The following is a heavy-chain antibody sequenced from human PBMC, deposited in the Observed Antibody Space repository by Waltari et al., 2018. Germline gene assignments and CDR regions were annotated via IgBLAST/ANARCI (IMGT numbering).Heavy chain of an antibody. Sequence: QIQLGQSGLEVRKSGPSGKVSCKASGFTFTSAAVQWVRQARGQRLEWIGWIVVGSGNTNYAQKFQERVTITRDMSTSTAYMELSSLRSEDTAVYYCAAGPRGTGDYWGQGTLVTVSS. CDR2: IVVGSGNT. V-gene: IGHV1-58*01. CDR1: GFTFTSAA. J-gene: IGHJ4*02. CDR3: AAGPRGTGDY. D-gene: IGHD3-16*01.